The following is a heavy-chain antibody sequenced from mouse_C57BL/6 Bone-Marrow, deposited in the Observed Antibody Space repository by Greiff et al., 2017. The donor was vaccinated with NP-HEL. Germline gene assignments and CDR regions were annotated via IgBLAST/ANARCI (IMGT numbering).Heavy chain of an antibody. CDR2: ISDGGSYT. CDR3: ARDHYYGSSYPFAY. V-gene: IGHV5-4*01. Sequence: EVQVVESGGGLVKPGGSLKLSCAASGFTFSSYAMSWVRQTPEKRLEWVATISDGGSYTYYPDNVKGRFTISRDTAKNNLYLQMSHLKSEDTSMYYCARDHYYGSSYPFAYWGQGTLVTVSA. J-gene: IGHJ3*01. D-gene: IGHD1-1*01. CDR1: GFTFSSYA.